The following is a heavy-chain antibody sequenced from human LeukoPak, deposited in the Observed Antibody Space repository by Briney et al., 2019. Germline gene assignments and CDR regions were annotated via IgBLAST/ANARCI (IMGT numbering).Heavy chain of an antibody. Sequence: PGGSLRLSCAASGFTFSDYYMSWIRRAQGKGLEWVSYISSSGSTIYYADSVKGRFTISRDNAKNSLYLQMNSLRAEDTAVYYCARDIIAYYDSSGWGQGTLVTVSS. CDR2: ISSSGSTI. CDR1: GFTFSDYY. J-gene: IGHJ4*02. CDR3: ARDIIAYYDSSG. D-gene: IGHD3-22*01. V-gene: IGHV3-11*04.